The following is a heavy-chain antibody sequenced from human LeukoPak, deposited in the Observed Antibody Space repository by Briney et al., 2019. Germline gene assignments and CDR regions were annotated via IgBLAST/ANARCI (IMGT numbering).Heavy chain of an antibody. CDR3: AKGKETSDWYNFDY. V-gene: IGHV3-23*01. CDR1: GFTFSSYA. CDR2: ISGDGGGT. Sequence: GGSLRLSCAASGFTFSSYAMYWVRQAPGKGLEWVSAISGDGGGTYYADSVKGRFTISRDNSKNSLYLQMNSLRAEDTAVYYCAKGKETSDWYNFDYWGQGTLVTVSS. J-gene: IGHJ4*02. D-gene: IGHD3-9*01.